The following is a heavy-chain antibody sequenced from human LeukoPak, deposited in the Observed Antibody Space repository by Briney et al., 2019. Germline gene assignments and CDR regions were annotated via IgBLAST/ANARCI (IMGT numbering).Heavy chain of an antibody. V-gene: IGHV1-8*01. CDR2: INPISGYI. D-gene: IGHD6-13*01. CDR3: ARGNRLYTSSWSSLAFDI. J-gene: IGHJ3*02. Sequence: ASVKVSGKASGYTFTNYDINWVRQATGQGLEWMGWINPISGYIGYAQNFQGRVTMTGNTSISTAYMEVSGLKSEDAAVYYCARGNRLYTSSWSSLAFDIWGQGTMVTVSS. CDR1: GYTFTNYD.